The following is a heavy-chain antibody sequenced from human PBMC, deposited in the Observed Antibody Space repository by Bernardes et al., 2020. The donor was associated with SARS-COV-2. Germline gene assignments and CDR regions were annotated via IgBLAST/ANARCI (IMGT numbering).Heavy chain of an antibody. CDR1: GDSLSSGDYY. V-gene: IGHV4-61*02. CDR3: ALTTVVPWAFNF. Sequence: SETLSLTCTVSGDSLSSGDYYCSWIRQPAGKGLEYIGRFHTRGSTKYNPSQKSRVTISLDMSKNQFSLKLTSVTAADTAVYYCALTTVVPWAFNFWGQGTMVTVSS. CDR2: FHTRGST. D-gene: IGHD4-17*01. J-gene: IGHJ3*01.